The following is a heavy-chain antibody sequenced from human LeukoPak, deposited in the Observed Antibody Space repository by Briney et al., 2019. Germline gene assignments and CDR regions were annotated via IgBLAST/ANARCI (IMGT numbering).Heavy chain of an antibody. CDR1: GFTLSSYA. Sequence: GGSLRLSCAASGFTLSSYAMSWVRQAPGKGLEWVSAISGSGGSTYYADSVKGRFTISRDNSKSTLYLQMNSLRAEDTAVYYCANLRVRGAKDGVDYWGQGTLVTVSS. J-gene: IGHJ4*02. V-gene: IGHV3-23*01. CDR3: ANLRVRGAKDGVDY. CDR2: ISGSGGST. D-gene: IGHD3-10*01.